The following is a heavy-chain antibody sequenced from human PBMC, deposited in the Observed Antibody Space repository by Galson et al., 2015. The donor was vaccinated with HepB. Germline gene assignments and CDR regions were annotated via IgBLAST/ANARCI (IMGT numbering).Heavy chain of an antibody. J-gene: IGHJ4*02. CDR2: ISGSGGST. D-gene: IGHD4-17*01. V-gene: IGHV3-23*01. Sequence: SLRLSCAASGFTFSSYAMSWVRQAPGKGLEWVSAISGSGGSTYYADSVKGRFTISRDNSKNTLYLQMNSLRAEDTAVYYCAKARSRTTVTTPFDYWGQGTLVTVSS. CDR1: GFTFSSYA. CDR3: AKARSRTTVTTPFDY.